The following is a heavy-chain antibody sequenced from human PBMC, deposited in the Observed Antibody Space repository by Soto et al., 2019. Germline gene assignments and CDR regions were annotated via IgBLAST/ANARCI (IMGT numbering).Heavy chain of an antibody. D-gene: IGHD5-18*01. CDR1: GFTFRTYW. CDR3: ARDESTSWYSYDYHGMDV. J-gene: IGHJ6*02. Sequence: GGSLRLSCGASGFTFRTYWLSWVRQVPGKGLEWVANINQEGSEKNYVESVKGRFTISRDNAKNSLHLQMSSLRAEDTALFYCARDESTSWYSYDYHGMDVWGQGTTVTVSS. CDR2: INQEGSEK. V-gene: IGHV3-7*05.